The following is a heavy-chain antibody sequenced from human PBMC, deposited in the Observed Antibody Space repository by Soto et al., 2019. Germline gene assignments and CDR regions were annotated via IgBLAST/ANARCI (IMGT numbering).Heavy chain of an antibody. Sequence: ASGKVSCTASGYTFTSYAISWVRQAPRQGLEWMGWISVYNGKTNYAQKVQGRVTLTTDTSTSTAYMELRSLRSDDTAVYYCARDRQVLYYEDSSGYRGDAFERWGQGKMVTV. CDR3: ARDRQVLYYEDSSGYRGDAFER. J-gene: IGHJ3*02. CDR1: GYTFTSYA. CDR2: ISVYNGKT. D-gene: IGHD3-22*01. V-gene: IGHV1-18*04.